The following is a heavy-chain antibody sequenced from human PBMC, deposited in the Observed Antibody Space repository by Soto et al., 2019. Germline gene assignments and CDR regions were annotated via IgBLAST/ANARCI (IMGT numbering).Heavy chain of an antibody. V-gene: IGHV4-31*03. D-gene: IGHD3-16*02. J-gene: IGHJ4*02. Sequence: PPETLSLTYTVSGVSISSGGYYWSWIRQQQGKGLEWIGYTHYSGTAYYNPSLTSRVPISVDTSKNQFSLMLSSVTAADTAVYYCARVYRTGVIGQYFDNWGQGTRVTVSS. CDR1: GVSISSGGYY. CDR3: ARVYRTGVIGQYFDN. CDR2: THYSGTA.